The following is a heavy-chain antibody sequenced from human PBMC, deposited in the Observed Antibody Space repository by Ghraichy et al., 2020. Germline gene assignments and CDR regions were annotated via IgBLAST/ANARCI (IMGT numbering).Heavy chain of an antibody. D-gene: IGHD3-16*01. V-gene: IGHV4-39*01. CDR1: GGSISSSSYY. Sequence: SQTLSLTCTVSGGSISSSSYYWGWIRQPPGKGLEWVGTIHYSERTYYNPSLKSRVTISVDTSKNQFSLRLSSVTAADTAVFYCAKRVWGSPDFFYYWGQGILVTVSS. CDR2: IHYSERT. J-gene: IGHJ4*02. CDR3: AKRVWGSPDFFYY.